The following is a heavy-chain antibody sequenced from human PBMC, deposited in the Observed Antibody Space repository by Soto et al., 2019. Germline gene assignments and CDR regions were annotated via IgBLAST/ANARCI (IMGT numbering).Heavy chain of an antibody. Sequence: SETLSLTCAVYGGSFSGYYWSWIRQPPGKGLEWIGEINHSGSTNYNPSLKSRVTISVDTSKNQFSLKLSSVTAADTAVYYCARGRVVVAATPPENWFDPWGQGTLVTVSS. CDR2: INHSGST. D-gene: IGHD2-15*01. CDR3: ARGRVVVAATPPENWFDP. CDR1: GGSFSGYY. V-gene: IGHV4-34*01. J-gene: IGHJ5*02.